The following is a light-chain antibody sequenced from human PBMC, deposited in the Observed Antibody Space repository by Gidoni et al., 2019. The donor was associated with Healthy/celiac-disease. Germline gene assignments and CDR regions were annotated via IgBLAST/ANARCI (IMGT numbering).Light chain of an antibody. CDR3: QQSYSTLT. CDR2: AAS. J-gene: IGKJ4*01. V-gene: IGKV1-39*01. CDR1: QSISSY. Sequence: DIQMTKSPSSLSASVGDRVTITCRASQSISSYLNWYQQKPGKAPKLLIYAASSLQSGVPSRFSGSGSGTDFTLTISSLQPEDFATYYCQQSYSTLTFGGGTKVEIK.